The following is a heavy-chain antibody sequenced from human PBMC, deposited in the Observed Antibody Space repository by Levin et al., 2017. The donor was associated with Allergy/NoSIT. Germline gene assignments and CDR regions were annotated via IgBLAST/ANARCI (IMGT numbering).Heavy chain of an antibody. J-gene: IGHJ6*02. CDR2: ISAYNGNT. V-gene: IGHV1-18*01. CDR1: GYTFTSYG. CDR3: ARDRIQLWSSTNYYYYGMDV. D-gene: IGHD5-18*01. Sequence: GGSLRLSCKASGYTFTSYGISWVRQAPGQGLEWMGWISAYNGNTNYAQKLQGRVTMTTDTSTSTAYMELRSLRSDDTAVYYCARDRIQLWSSTNYYYYGMDVWGQGTTVTVSS.